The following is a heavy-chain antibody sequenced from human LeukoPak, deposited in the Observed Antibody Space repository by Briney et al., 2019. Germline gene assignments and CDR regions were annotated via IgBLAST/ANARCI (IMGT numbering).Heavy chain of an antibody. CDR3: ARLRGGVQLWAD. J-gene: IGHJ4*02. CDR2: LLKSGTT. D-gene: IGHD5-18*01. V-gene: IGHV4-39*01. Sequence: SETLSLTCTVSGGSIGSSNYYWGWIRQSPGMGLEWIVTLLKSGTTYFNPTLQSRVTISVDTSKNQFSLKLTSVTAADTAVYYCARLRGGVQLWADWGQGTLATVSS. CDR1: GGSIGSSNYY.